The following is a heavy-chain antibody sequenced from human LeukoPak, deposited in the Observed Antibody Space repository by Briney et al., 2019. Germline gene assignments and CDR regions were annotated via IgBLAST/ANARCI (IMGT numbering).Heavy chain of an antibody. J-gene: IGHJ4*02. CDR2: IYYSGST. Sequence: SETLSLTCTVSGGSISSYYWSWIRQPPGKGLEWIGYIYYSGSTNYNPSLKSRVTISVDTSKNQFSLKLSSVTAADTAVYYCARGSSGYYASNYFDYWGQGTLVTVSS. CDR1: GGSISSYY. D-gene: IGHD3-22*01. V-gene: IGHV4-59*01. CDR3: ARGSSGYYASNYFDY.